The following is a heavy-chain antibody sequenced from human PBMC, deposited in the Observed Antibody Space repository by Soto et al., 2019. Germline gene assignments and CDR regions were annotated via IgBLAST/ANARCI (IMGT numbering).Heavy chain of an antibody. Sequence: PSXTLSLTCTVSGGSISSSSYYWCWIRQPPGKGLEWIGSIYYSGSTYYNPSLKSRVTISVDTSKNQFSLKLSSVTAADTAVYYCARILRRPVEFDYWGQGTLVTVSS. V-gene: IGHV4-39*01. D-gene: IGHD3-9*01. CDR3: ARILRRPVEFDY. CDR2: IYYSGST. J-gene: IGHJ4*02. CDR1: GGSISSSSYY.